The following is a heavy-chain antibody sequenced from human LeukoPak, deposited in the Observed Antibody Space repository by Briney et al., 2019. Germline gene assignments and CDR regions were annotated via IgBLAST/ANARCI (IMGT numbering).Heavy chain of an antibody. Sequence: SETLSLTCTVSGGSISSYYWSWIRQPAGKGLEWIGRIYSSGNTNYNPSLKSRVTMSVDTSKNQFSLKLSSVTAADTAVYYCATSGWYLLPGVYWGQGTLSPSPQ. CDR3: ATSGWYLLPGVY. V-gene: IGHV4-4*07. CDR1: GGSISSYY. D-gene: IGHD6-19*01. CDR2: IYSSGNT. J-gene: IGHJ4*02.